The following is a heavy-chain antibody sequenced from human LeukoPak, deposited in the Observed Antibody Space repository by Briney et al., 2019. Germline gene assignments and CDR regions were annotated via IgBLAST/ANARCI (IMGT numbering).Heavy chain of an antibody. CDR1: GYTFTSYG. J-gene: IGHJ6*03. Sequence: GASVKVSCKASGYTFTSYGISWVRQAPGQGLEWMGWISAYNGNTNYAQKLQGRVTMTTDTSTSTAYMELRSLRSDDTAVYYCARVTVPAAIKTYYYYYMDVWGKGTTVTVSS. CDR3: ARVTVPAAIKTYYYYYMDV. D-gene: IGHD2-2*01. CDR2: ISAYNGNT. V-gene: IGHV1-18*01.